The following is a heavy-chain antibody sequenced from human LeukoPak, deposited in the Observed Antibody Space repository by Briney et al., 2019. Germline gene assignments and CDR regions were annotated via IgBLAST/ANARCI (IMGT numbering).Heavy chain of an antibody. CDR3: ARTAGYSSSWYSNVFGTYFVSGLDY. V-gene: IGHV3-30-3*01. CDR2: ISYVGNNK. Sequence: GGSLRLSCAASGFTLSSYAMHWVRQAPGKGLEWVAVISYVGNNKYTADSAKGRFTISRDNSKNTLYLQMNSLRAEDTAVYYCARTAGYSSSWYSNVFGTYFVSGLDYWGQGTLVTVSS. J-gene: IGHJ4*02. D-gene: IGHD6-13*01. CDR1: GFTLSSYA.